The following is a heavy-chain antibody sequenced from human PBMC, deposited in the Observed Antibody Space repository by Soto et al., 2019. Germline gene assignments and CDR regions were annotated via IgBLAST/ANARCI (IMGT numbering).Heavy chain of an antibody. CDR3: ATARIHCTSASCYTELDS. V-gene: IGHV4-30-4*01. J-gene: IGHJ4*02. Sequence: QVQLQQSGPGLVKPSQTLSLTCTVSGGSISSRDYYWSWIRQPPGKGLEWIGYIYYSGSTYSSPSLKSRLAISVDTSKNQFSLSLSSVTAADTAVYYCATARIHCTSASCYTELDSWGQGTLVAVSS. D-gene: IGHD2-2*02. CDR2: IYYSGST. CDR1: GGSISSRDYY.